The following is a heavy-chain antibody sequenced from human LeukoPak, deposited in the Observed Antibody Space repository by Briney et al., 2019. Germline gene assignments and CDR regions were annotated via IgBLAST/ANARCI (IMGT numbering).Heavy chain of an antibody. CDR2: ISYDGGNK. D-gene: IGHD4-23*01. Sequence: GRSLRLSCAASGFTFSGYGMHWVRQAPGKGLEWVSIISYDGGNKYYAESVKGRFTISRDNSKNTLYLQMNSLRAEDTAVYYCAKGGVVTRDFDYWGQGTLVTVSS. V-gene: IGHV3-30*18. CDR3: AKGGVVTRDFDY. CDR1: GFTFSGYG. J-gene: IGHJ4*02.